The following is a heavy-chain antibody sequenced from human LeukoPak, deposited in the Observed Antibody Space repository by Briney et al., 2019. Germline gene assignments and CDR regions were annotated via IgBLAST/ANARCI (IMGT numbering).Heavy chain of an antibody. Sequence: PGGSLRLSCAASGFTFDDYGMSWVRQAPGKGLEWVSGINWNGGSTGYADSVKGRFTISRDNAKNSLYLQMNSLRAEDRTVYYCARGVRIAVAGYIDYWGQGTLVTVSS. CDR1: GFTFDDYG. D-gene: IGHD6-19*01. J-gene: IGHJ4*02. CDR2: INWNGGST. V-gene: IGHV3-20*04. CDR3: ARGVRIAVAGYIDY.